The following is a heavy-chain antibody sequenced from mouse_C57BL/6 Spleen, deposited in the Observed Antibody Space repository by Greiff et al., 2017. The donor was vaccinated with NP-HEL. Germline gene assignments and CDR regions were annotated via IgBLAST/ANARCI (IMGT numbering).Heavy chain of an antibody. CDR3: ARERDPYYYGSSYGYYAMDY. V-gene: IGHV1-19*01. D-gene: IGHD1-1*01. Sequence: EVQLQQSGPVLVKPGASVKMSCKASGYTFTDYYMNWVKQSHGKSLEWIGVINPYNGGTSYNQKFKGKATLTVDKSSSTAYMELNSLTSEDSAVYYCARERDPYYYGSSYGYYAMDYWGQGTSVTVSS. CDR1: GYTFTDYY. J-gene: IGHJ4*01. CDR2: INPYNGGT.